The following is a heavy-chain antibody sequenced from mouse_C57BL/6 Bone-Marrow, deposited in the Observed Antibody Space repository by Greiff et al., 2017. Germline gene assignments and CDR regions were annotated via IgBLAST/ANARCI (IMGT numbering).Heavy chain of an antibody. CDR1: GFTFSSYA. CDR3: ARGRITTVVATNYFDY. D-gene: IGHD1-1*01. J-gene: IGHJ2*01. V-gene: IGHV5-4*03. CDR2: ISDGGSYT. Sequence: EVMLVESGGGLVKPGGSLKLSCAASGFTFSSYAMSWVRQTPEKRLEWVATISDGGSYTYYPDNVKGRFTISRDNAKNNLYLQMSHLKSEDTAMYYCARGRITTVVATNYFDYWGQGTTLTVSS.